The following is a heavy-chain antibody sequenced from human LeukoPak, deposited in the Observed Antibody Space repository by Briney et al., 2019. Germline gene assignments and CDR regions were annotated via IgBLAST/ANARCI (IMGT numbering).Heavy chain of an antibody. V-gene: IGHV3-53*01. CDR3: AKKMSITAASQVDY. J-gene: IGHJ4*02. CDR1: GFTVSSNY. CDR2: IYSGGST. D-gene: IGHD1-20*01. Sequence: GGSLRLSCAASGFTVSSNYMSWVRQAPGKGLEWVSVIYSGGSTYYADSVKGRFTISRDNSKNTLYLQMNSLRAEDTAVYYCAKKMSITAASQVDYWGQGTLVTVSS.